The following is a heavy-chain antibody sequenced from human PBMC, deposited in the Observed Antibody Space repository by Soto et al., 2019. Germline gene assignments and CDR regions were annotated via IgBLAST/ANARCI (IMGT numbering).Heavy chain of an antibody. J-gene: IGHJ4*02. CDR2: INPNNGGT. Sequence: QVHLVQSGAEVKKPGASVRVSCKASGYSFTGNSMHWVREAPGQGLEWMGWINPNNGGTNYAQRFRGWVTMTRDTSVSTVYMDLNRLKSVDTAVYYCVLQRSGVVYWGQGPLVTVSS. CDR1: GYSFTGNS. V-gene: IGHV1-2*04. D-gene: IGHD2-15*01. CDR3: VLQRSGVVY.